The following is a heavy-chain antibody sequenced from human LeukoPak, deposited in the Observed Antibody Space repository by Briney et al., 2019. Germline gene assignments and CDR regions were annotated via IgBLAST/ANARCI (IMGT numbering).Heavy chain of an antibody. CDR3: GILPGSGH. D-gene: IGHD2-15*01. V-gene: IGHV3-53*01. CDR1: GFTVSHDY. Sequence: GGSLRLSCAASGFTVSHDYMTWVRQAPGKGLEWVSIIYSGGSTYYADSVKGRFTISRDNSKNTLYLQMNSLRAEDTAVYYCGILPGSGHWGQGTLVTVSS. J-gene: IGHJ1*01. CDR2: IYSGGST.